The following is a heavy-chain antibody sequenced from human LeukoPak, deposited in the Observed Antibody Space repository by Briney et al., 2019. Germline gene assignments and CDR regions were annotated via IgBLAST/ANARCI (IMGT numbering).Heavy chain of an antibody. CDR3: AKPDYYDSSGYYPNY. CDR1: GFTFSSYG. V-gene: IGHV3-30*02. CDR2: IRYDGSNK. J-gene: IGHJ4*02. Sequence: PGGSLRLSCAASGFTFSSYGMHWVRQAPGKGLEWVAFIRYDGSNKYYADSVKGRFTISRDNSKNTLYLQMNSLRAEDTAVYYRAKPDYYDSSGYYPNYWGQGTLVTVSS. D-gene: IGHD3-22*01.